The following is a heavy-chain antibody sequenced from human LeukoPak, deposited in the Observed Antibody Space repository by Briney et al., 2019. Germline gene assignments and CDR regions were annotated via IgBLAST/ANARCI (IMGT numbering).Heavy chain of an antibody. V-gene: IGHV1-18*01. CDR2: ISTYNGNT. Sequence: ASVKVSCKASGYTFASYGISWVRQAPGQGLEWMGWISTYNGNTNYAQKLQGRVTMTTDTSTSTAYMELRSLRSDDTAVYYCAREYCSSTSCYSPDYWGQGSLVTVHS. CDR3: AREYCSSTSCYSPDY. D-gene: IGHD2-2*01. CDR1: GYTFASYG. J-gene: IGHJ4*02.